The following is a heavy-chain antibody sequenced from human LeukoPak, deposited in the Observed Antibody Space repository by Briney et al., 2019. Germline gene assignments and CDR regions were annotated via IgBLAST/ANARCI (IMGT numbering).Heavy chain of an antibody. Sequence: SETLSLTCTVSGGSISSYYWNWIRQPPGKGLEWIAYMFYNVSTNYSPSLKSRVTISVATSKNQFSLKLISVTAADTAVYFCARQGSGRAFDIWGQGTMVTVSS. J-gene: IGHJ3*02. V-gene: IGHV4-59*08. CDR2: MFYNVST. CDR1: GGSISSYY. CDR3: ARQGSGRAFDI.